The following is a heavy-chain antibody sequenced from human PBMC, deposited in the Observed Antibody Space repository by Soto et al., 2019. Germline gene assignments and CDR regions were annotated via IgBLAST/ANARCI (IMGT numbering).Heavy chain of an antibody. CDR2: IYYSGST. Sequence: TLSLTCTVSGGSISSGDYYWSWIRQPPGKGLEWIGYIYYSGSTYYNPSLKSRVTISVDTSKNQFSLKLSSVTAADTAVYYCARGSYDFWSGYSVNWFDPWGQGTLVNVSS. V-gene: IGHV4-30-4*01. J-gene: IGHJ5*02. CDR3: ARGSYDFWSGYSVNWFDP. CDR1: GGSISSGDYY. D-gene: IGHD3-3*01.